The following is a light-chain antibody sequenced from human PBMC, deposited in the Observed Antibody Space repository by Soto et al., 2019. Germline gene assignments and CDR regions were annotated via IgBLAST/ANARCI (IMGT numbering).Light chain of an antibody. CDR2: DVT. CDR3: SSFTTSSTDV. V-gene: IGLV2-18*02. Sequence: QSALTQPPSVSGSPGQSVAISCTGTSSDVGNYNRVSWYQQPPGTAPKLMIYDVTNRPSGVPDRFSGSKSGNTASLTISGLQAGDEADYYCSSFTTSSTDVFGTGTKVTVL. J-gene: IGLJ1*01. CDR1: SSDVGNYNR.